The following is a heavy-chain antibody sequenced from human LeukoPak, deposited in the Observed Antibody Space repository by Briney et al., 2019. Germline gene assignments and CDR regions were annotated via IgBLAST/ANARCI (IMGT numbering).Heavy chain of an antibody. CDR3: ARRIVDLAAFDI. V-gene: IGHV4-4*07. J-gene: IGHJ3*02. CDR1: GGSISSYY. CDR2: IYSSGST. Sequence: SETLSLTCTVSGGSISSYYWSWIRQPAGKGLEWIGRIYSSGSTNYNPSLKSRVTMSVDTSKNQFSLRLSSVTAADTAVYYCARRIVDLAAFDIWGQGTMVTVSS. D-gene: IGHD2-15*01.